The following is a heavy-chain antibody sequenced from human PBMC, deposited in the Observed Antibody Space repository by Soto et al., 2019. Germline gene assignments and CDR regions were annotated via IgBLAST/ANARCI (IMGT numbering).Heavy chain of an antibody. V-gene: IGHV3-74*01. D-gene: IGHD2-21*01. CDR3: ARLSGDHSAFFSYGMDA. J-gene: IGHJ6*02. CDR2: INSDGTIS. Sequence: GGSLRLSCAASGFTFDTYWRNWVRQAPGKGPEWLSGINSDGTISSYADSVKGRFTISRDNARNTLSLQMNSLRADDTAVYYCARLSGDHSAFFSYGMDAWGQGTTVTVYS. CDR1: GFTFDTYW.